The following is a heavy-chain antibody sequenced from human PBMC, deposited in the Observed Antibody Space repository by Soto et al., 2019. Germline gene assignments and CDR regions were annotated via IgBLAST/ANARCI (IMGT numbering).Heavy chain of an antibody. Sequence: GASVKVSCKASGGTFSSYAISWVRQAPGQGLEWMGGIIPIFGTANYAQKFQGRVTITADESTSTAYMELSSLRSEDPAVFFCARRADYYDSSGLDNWFDPWGQGTLVTVSS. CDR1: GGTFSSYA. CDR3: ARRADYYDSSGLDNWFDP. J-gene: IGHJ5*02. D-gene: IGHD3-22*01. V-gene: IGHV1-69*13. CDR2: IIPIFGTA.